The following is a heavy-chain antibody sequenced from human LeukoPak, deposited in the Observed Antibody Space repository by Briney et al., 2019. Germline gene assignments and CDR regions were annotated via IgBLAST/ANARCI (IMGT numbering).Heavy chain of an antibody. J-gene: IGHJ4*02. V-gene: IGHV3-11*01. CDR3: AKAAQAATVLMTPYFDY. CDR2: ISSSGSTI. Sequence: GGSLRLSCAASGFTFSDYYMSWIRQAPGKGLEWVSYISSSGSTIYYADSVKGRFTISRDNSKNSLYLQMNSLRTEDTALYYCAKAAQAATVLMTPYFDYWGQGTLVTVSS. CDR1: GFTFSDYY. D-gene: IGHD4-17*01.